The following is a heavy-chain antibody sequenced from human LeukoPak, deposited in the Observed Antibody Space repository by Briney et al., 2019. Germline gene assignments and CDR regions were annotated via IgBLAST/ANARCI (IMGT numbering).Heavy chain of an antibody. J-gene: IGHJ4*02. CDR2: ISSSGNYI. V-gene: IGHV3-21*01. Sequence: GGSLRLSCAASGFTFSSYAMSWVRQAPGKGLEWASSISSSGNYIYYADSVKGRFTISRDNAKNSLYLQMNSLRAEDTAVYYCARDSIQQQLVLEDRGYPYYFEHWGQGTLVTVSS. D-gene: IGHD6-13*01. CDR1: GFTFSSYA. CDR3: ARDSIQQQLVLEDRGYPYYFEH.